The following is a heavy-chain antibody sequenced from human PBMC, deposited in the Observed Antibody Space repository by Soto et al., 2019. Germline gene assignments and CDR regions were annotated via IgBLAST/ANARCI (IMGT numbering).Heavy chain of an antibody. CDR1: GGSISSSNW. Sequence: QVQLQESGPGLVKPSGTLSLTCAVSGGSISSSNWWSWVRQPPGKGLEWIGEIYHSGSTNYNPSRKGRATISVDKSTNQFTLKLRCVTAADTAVYYCAREGGEGGYVWGSYRPARLYYFDYWGQGTLVTVSS. V-gene: IGHV4-4*02. CDR2: IYHSGST. J-gene: IGHJ4*02. CDR3: AREGGEGGYVWGSYRPARLYYFDY. D-gene: IGHD3-16*02.